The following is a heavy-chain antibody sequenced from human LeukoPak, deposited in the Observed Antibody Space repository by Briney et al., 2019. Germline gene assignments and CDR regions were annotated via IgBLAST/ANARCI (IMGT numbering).Heavy chain of an antibody. D-gene: IGHD3-22*01. CDR1: DGSISNYY. CDR3: ARAPRDSSSSNYMRRFDY. J-gene: IGHJ4*02. V-gene: IGHV4-59*08. CDR2: VYYTGST. Sequence: SETLSLTCTVSDGSISNYYWSWLRQPPGKGLEWIGYVYYTGSTNYNPSLKSRVTMSVDTSKNQFSLKLSSVTAADTAVYCCARAPRDSSSSNYMRRFDYWGQGTLVTVSS.